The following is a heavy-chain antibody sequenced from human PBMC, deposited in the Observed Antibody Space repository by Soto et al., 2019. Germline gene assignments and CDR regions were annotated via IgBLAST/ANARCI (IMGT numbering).Heavy chain of an antibody. D-gene: IGHD2-21*02. J-gene: IGHJ4*02. CDR2: ISWNSGTI. Sequence: EVQLVESGGGLVQPGRSLRLSCVVTGFTFDDYAMHWVRQAPGKGLEWVSGISWNSGTINYADSVKGRFTISRDNAKNSLYLQMNSLKTEDTALYYCARDSSCDYYVFSESDYWGQGTLVTLSS. CDR3: ARDSSCDYYVFSESDY. CDR1: GFTFDDYA. V-gene: IGHV3-9*01.